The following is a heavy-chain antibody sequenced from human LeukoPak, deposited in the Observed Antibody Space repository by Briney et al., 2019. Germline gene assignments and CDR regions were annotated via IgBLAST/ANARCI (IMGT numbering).Heavy chain of an antibody. V-gene: IGHV3-30*18. CDR2: ISYAGGTQ. D-gene: IGHD1-1*01. J-gene: IGHJ5*02. CDR3: AKEGTPQVSTWYDL. CDR1: GVTLSPYG. Sequence: GMSLGLSCAASGVTLSPYGMHWVRQAPGKGLEWVAVISYAGGTQHYADSVKGRFIISRDNPRNTLYLQMNILRTEDTAVYYCAKEGTPQVSTWYDLWGQGTQVIVSS.